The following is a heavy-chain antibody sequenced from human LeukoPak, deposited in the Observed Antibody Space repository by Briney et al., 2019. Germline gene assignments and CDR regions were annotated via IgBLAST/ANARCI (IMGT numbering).Heavy chain of an antibody. CDR1: GFTFSSYG. Sequence: GGSLRLSCAASGFTFSSYGMHWVRQAPGKGLEWVAFIRYDGSNKYYADSVKGRFTISRDNSKNTLYLQMNSLRAEDTAVYYCAKDVSSSWYMGYWGQGTLVTVSS. CDR2: IRYDGSNK. J-gene: IGHJ4*02. CDR3: AKDVSSSWYMGY. D-gene: IGHD6-13*01. V-gene: IGHV3-30*02.